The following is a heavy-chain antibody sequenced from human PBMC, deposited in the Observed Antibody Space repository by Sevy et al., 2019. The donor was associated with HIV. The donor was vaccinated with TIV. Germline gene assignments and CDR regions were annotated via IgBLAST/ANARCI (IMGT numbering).Heavy chain of an antibody. D-gene: IGHD6-19*01. CDR3: ARSGYSNRWYFDY. J-gene: IGHJ4*02. CDR2: ISGSGAGT. CDR1: GFTFNSYG. Sequence: GGSLRLSCAASGFTFNSYGMSWVRQAPGKGLEWVSGISGSGAGTYYADSVKGRFTISRDNSKNTLDLQMNSLRTDDTAVYYCARSGYSNRWYFDYWGQGSLVTVSS. V-gene: IGHV3-23*01.